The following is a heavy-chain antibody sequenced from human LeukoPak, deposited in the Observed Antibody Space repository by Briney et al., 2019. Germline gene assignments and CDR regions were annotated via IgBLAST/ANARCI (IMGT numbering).Heavy chain of an antibody. CDR2: IQEDGSDK. D-gene: IGHD6-13*01. V-gene: IGHV3-7*01. J-gene: IGHJ4*02. CDR3: ARDLYSSSWSSYYFDY. CDR1: GFTFSDYW. Sequence: GGSLRLSCAGSGFTFSDYWMTWVRQAPGKGLEWVANIQEDGSDKQYVDSVKGRFSISRDNAEHSLYLQMNNLRAEDTAVYYCARDLYSSSWSSYYFDYWGQGTLVTVSS.